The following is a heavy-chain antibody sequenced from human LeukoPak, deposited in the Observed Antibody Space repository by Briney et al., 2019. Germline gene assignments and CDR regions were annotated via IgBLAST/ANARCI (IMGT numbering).Heavy chain of an antibody. CDR1: GGSISSYY. CDR2: IYYSGGT. J-gene: IGHJ4*02. V-gene: IGHV4-59*12. D-gene: IGHD5-12*01. CDR3: ARVRGYSGTRED. Sequence: SETLSLTCTVSGGSISSYYWSWIRQPPGKGLEWIGYIYYSGGTNYNPSLKSRVTISVDTSKNQFSLKLSSVTAADTAVYYCARVRGYSGTREDWGQGTLVTVSS.